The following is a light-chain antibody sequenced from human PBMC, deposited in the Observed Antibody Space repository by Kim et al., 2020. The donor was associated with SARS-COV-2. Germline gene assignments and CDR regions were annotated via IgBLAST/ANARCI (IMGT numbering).Light chain of an antibody. J-gene: IGKJ2*01. CDR1: QSVSSN. CDR3: HQYNNWHA. Sequence: IVMTQSPGTLSVSPGERVTLSCRASQSVSSNLAWYQQKPGQAPRLLIYGASTRASGIPVRFSGSGSGTEFTLTISSLQSEDFAVYYCHQYNNWHAFGQGTKLEI. V-gene: IGKV3-15*01. CDR2: GAS.